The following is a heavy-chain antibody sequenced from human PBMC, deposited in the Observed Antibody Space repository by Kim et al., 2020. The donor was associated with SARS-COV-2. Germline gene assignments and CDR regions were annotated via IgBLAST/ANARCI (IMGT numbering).Heavy chain of an antibody. CDR1: GGSISSGRYY. D-gene: IGHD1-26*01. J-gene: IGHJ5*01. CDR2: IFYSGNT. CDR3: ARRTLAGASTWFDT. Sequence: SETLSLTCAVSGGSISSGRYYWSWIRQFPGKGLEWIGYIFYSGNTYSSSPLKSRATISVDTSKNQFSLMLTSMTVAARAVYYSARRTLAGASTWFDTRR. V-gene: IGHV4-31*11.